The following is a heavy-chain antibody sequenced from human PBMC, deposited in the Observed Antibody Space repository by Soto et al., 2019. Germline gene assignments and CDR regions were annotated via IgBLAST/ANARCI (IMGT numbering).Heavy chain of an antibody. J-gene: IGHJ4*02. CDR2: IIPIFGTA. V-gene: IGHV1-69*13. CDR3: ARDRSGSSRHFDF. Sequence: ASVKVSCKASGGTFSSYAISWVRQAPGQGLEWMGGIIPIFGTANYAQKFQGRVTITADESTSTAYMELSSLRSEDTAVYYCARDRSGSSRHFDFWGQGTLVTVSS. D-gene: IGHD1-26*01. CDR1: GGTFSSYA.